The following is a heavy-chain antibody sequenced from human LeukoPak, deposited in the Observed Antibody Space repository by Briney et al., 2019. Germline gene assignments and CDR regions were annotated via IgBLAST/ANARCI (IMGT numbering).Heavy chain of an antibody. Sequence: SETLSLTCTVSGGSISSYYWSWIRQPPGKGLEWIGYIYYSGSTSYNPSLKSRVTISVDTSKNQFTLKLSSVTAADTAVYYCARLYRLYYFDYWGQGTLVTVSS. CDR2: IYYSGST. CDR1: GGSISSYY. CDR3: ARLYRLYYFDY. D-gene: IGHD3-16*02. V-gene: IGHV4-59*08. J-gene: IGHJ4*02.